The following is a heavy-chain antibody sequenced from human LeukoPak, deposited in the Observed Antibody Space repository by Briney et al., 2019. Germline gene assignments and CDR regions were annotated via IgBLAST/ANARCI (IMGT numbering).Heavy chain of an antibody. Sequence: GGSLRLSCAASGFTFSSSAMSWVRQAPGKGLEWVSAISNNGGYTYYADSVQGLFTISRDNSKSTLCLQMNSLRAEDTAVYYCAKQLGYCSDGSCYFPYWGQGTLVTVSS. CDR1: GFTFSSSA. CDR2: ISNNGGYT. J-gene: IGHJ4*02. V-gene: IGHV3-23*01. CDR3: AKQLGYCSDGSCYFPY. D-gene: IGHD2-15*01.